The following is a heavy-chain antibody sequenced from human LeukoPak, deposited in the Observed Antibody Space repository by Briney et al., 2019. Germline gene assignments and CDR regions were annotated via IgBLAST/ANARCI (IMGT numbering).Heavy chain of an antibody. CDR3: ARDDRSNTWSWFDP. J-gene: IGHJ5*02. CDR2: ISAYNGNT. V-gene: IGHV1-18*01. CDR1: GYTFTSYG. D-gene: IGHD1-1*01. Sequence: GASVKVSCKASGYTFTSYGISWVRQAPGQGLEWMGWISAYNGNTQYAQKLQGRVTMTTDTSTSTAYMELRSLRSDDTAVYYYARDDRSNTWSWFDPWGQGTLVTVSS.